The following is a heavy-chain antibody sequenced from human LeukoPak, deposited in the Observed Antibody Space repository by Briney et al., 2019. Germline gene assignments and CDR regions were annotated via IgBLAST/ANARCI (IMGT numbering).Heavy chain of an antibody. Sequence: PSRTLSLTCTVSGGSISSGGYYWSWIRQHPGKGLAWIGYIYYSGSTYYNPSLKSRVTISVDTSKNQFSLKLSSVTAADTAVYYCARVVATIKAQYYYYYMDVWGKGTTVTVSS. V-gene: IGHV4-31*03. D-gene: IGHD5-12*01. CDR2: IYYSGST. CDR3: ARVVATIKAQYYYYYMDV. CDR1: GGSISSGGYY. J-gene: IGHJ6*03.